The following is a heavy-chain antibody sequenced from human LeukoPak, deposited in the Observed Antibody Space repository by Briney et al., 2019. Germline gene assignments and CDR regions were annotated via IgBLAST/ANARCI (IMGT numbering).Heavy chain of an antibody. D-gene: IGHD2-21*02. J-gene: IGHJ6*03. V-gene: IGHV4-34*01. Sequence: SETLSLTCAVYGGSFSGYYWSWIRQPPGKGLEWIGEINHSGSTNYNPSLKSRVTIPVDTSKNQFSLKLSSVTAADTAVYYCARVHLPATAISFYYYYYMDVWGKGTTVTISS. CDR1: GGSFSGYY. CDR3: ARVHLPATAISFYYYYYMDV. CDR2: INHSGST.